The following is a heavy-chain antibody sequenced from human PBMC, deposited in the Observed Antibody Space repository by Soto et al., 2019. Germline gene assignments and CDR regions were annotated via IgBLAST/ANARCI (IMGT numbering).Heavy chain of an antibody. J-gene: IGHJ2*01. Sequence: GGSLRLSCAASGFTFSNAWMSWVRQAPGKGLEWVGRIKSKTDGGTTDYAAPVKGRFTISRDDSKNTLYLQMNSLKTEDTAVYYCTTALLGKVNYWYFDLWGRGTLVTVSS. CDR2: IKSKTDGGTT. CDR1: GFTFSNAW. D-gene: IGHD2-21*02. V-gene: IGHV3-15*01. CDR3: TTALLGKVNYWYFDL.